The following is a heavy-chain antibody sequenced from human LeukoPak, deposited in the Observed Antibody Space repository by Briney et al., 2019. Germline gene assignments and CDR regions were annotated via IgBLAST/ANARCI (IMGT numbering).Heavy chain of an antibody. CDR3: AKWGDYDVLTGYYDSDY. D-gene: IGHD3-9*01. J-gene: IGHJ4*02. CDR2: VSGRDTST. V-gene: IGHV3-23*01. Sequence: PGESLRLSCAASGFTFSNYAMSWVRQAPGKGLEWVSAVSGRDTSTYYTDSVKGRFTISRDNSKNTLYLQMNSLSAEDTAIYYCAKWGDYDVLTGYYDSDYWGQGTLVTVSS. CDR1: GFTFSNYA.